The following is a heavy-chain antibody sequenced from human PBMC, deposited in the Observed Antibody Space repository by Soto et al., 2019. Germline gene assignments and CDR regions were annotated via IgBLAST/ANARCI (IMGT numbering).Heavy chain of an antibody. V-gene: IGHV4-31*03. Sequence: LSLTCTVSGGSISSGGYYWSWIRQHPGKGLEWIGYIYYSGSTYYNPSLKSRVTISVDTSKNQFSLKLSSVTAADTAVYYCARSGCSGGSCYLVDYWGQGTLVTVSS. CDR2: IYYSGST. CDR1: GGSISSGGYY. J-gene: IGHJ4*02. CDR3: ARSGCSGGSCYLVDY. D-gene: IGHD2-15*01.